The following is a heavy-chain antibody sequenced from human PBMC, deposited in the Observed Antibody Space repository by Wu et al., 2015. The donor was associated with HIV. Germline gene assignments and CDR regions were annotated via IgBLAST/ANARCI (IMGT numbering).Heavy chain of an antibody. Sequence: QVQLVQSGAEMKEPGASVKVSCKASGYTFTNYGISWVRQAPGQGLEWMGWISAYNGNTNYAQKLQGRVTMTTDTSTSTACMELRSLRSDDTAVYYCAREGNYYDSSGYFAHLDYWGQGTLVTVSS. CDR1: GYTFTNYG. V-gene: IGHV1-18*01. D-gene: IGHD3-22*01. CDR3: AREGNYYDSSGYFAHLDY. J-gene: IGHJ4*02. CDR2: ISAYNGNT.